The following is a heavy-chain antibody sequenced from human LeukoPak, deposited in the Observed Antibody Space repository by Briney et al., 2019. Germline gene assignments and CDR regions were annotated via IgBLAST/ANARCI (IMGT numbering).Heavy chain of an antibody. CDR1: GFTFSSYG. CDR2: ISYDGSNK. J-gene: IGHJ5*02. Sequence: GGSLRLSCAASGFTFSSYGMHWVRQAPGKGLEWVAVISYDGSNKYYADSVKGRLTISRDNSKNTLYLQMNSLRAEDTAVYYCAKDGGLPYNWFDPWGQGTLVTVSS. D-gene: IGHD5-12*01. CDR3: AKDGGLPYNWFDP. V-gene: IGHV3-30*18.